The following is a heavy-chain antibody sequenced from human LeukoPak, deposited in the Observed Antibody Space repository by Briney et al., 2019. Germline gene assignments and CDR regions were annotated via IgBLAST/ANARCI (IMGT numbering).Heavy chain of an antibody. Sequence: PGGSLRLSCVASGVTLSNYAMSWARQAPGKGLEWVSGISSSGSGGNTYYADSVKGRFTISRDSSRNTLFLHMNTLRAEDTAIYYCAKDRLPDGRWSLDYWGQGTLVTVSS. J-gene: IGHJ4*02. D-gene: IGHD6-13*01. V-gene: IGHV3-23*01. CDR3: AKDRLPDGRWSLDY. CDR2: ISSSGSGGNT. CDR1: GVTLSNYA.